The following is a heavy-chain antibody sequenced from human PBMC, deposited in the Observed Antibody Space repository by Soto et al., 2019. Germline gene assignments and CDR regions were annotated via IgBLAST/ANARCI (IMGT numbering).Heavy chain of an antibody. CDR1: GGSITVDSISRNTYY. CDR3: SSQRAAGPRYYFYYGMDV. V-gene: IGHV4-39*01. D-gene: IGHD6-13*01. Sequence: TLSLTCTVSGGSITVDSISRNTYYWGWMRQPPGKGLEWIASFFIGGNTYYNPSLKSRVTTSVDTSKNQFSLKLSSVTAADTAVYFFSSQRAAGPRYYFYYGMDVWGQGT. CDR2: FFIGGNT. J-gene: IGHJ6*02.